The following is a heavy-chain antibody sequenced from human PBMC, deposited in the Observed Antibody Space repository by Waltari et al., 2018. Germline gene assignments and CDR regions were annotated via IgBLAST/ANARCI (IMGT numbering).Heavy chain of an antibody. Sequence: AASGFTFSSYSMNWVRQAPGKGLEWVSYISSSSSTIYYADSVKGRFTISRDNAKNSLYLQMNSLRAEDTAVYYCAGARRPRPNPYYYYYYMDVWGKGTTVTISS. CDR1: GFTFSSYS. J-gene: IGHJ6*03. CDR3: AGARRPRPNPYYYYYYMDV. CDR2: ISSSSSTI. V-gene: IGHV3-48*04.